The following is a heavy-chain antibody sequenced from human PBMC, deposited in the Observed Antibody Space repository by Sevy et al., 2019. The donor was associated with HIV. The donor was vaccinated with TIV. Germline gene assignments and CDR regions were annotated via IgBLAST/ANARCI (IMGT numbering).Heavy chain of an antibody. V-gene: IGHV3-21*01. CDR1: GFTFSYDG. CDR3: ARHGIATAGYSYYFDL. D-gene: IGHD6-13*01. J-gene: IGHJ4*02. Sequence: GGSLRLSCAASGFTFSYDGLSWVRQAPGKGLEWVSSISSSSSYIYYADSVQGRFTISRDNAKNSLYLQMSSLGAEDTAVYYCARHGIATAGYSYYFDLWGQGTLVTVSS. CDR2: ISSSSSYI.